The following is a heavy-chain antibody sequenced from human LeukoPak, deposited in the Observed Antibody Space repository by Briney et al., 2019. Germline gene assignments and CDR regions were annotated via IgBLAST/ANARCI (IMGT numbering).Heavy chain of an antibody. CDR2: THSNGRT. D-gene: IGHD6-19*01. CDR1: DASISSHY. J-gene: IGHJ4*02. Sequence: TPSETLSLTCTVSDASISSHYWSWIRQPPGKRLEWIGYTHSNGRTNFNPSLKSRVTMSVDTSKDQFSLKLTSVTTADTAVYYCARGGWSLDYWGQGALVTVSS. CDR3: ARGGWSLDY. V-gene: IGHV4-59*11.